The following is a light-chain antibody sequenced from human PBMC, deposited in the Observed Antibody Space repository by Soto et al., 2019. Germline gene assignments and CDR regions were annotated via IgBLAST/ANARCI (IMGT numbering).Light chain of an antibody. CDR1: QSVSSS. Sequence: EIVFTQSPATLSLSPGERATLSCRASQSVSSSLAWYQQKPGQAPRLLIYDASNRATGIPARFSGSGSGTDFTLTISSLXPEDFAVYYCQQRSNWPAITFGQGTRLEIK. V-gene: IGKV3-11*01. J-gene: IGKJ5*01. CDR3: QQRSNWPAIT. CDR2: DAS.